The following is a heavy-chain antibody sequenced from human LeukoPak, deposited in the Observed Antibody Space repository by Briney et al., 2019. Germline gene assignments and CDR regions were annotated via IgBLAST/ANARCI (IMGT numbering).Heavy chain of an antibody. CDR3: ANPVRLNGGY. J-gene: IGHJ4*02. D-gene: IGHD4-23*01. CDR1: GFTFSSYA. CDR2: ISGSGGST. Sequence: GGSLRLSCAASGFTFSSYAMSWVRQAPGKGLDWVSAISGSGGSTYYADSVKGRFTISRDNSKNTLYLQMNSLRAEDTAVYYCANPVRLNGGYWGQGTLVTVSS. V-gene: IGHV3-23*01.